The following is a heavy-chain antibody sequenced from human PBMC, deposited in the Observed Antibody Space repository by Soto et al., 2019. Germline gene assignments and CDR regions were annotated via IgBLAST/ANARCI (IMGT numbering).Heavy chain of an antibody. CDR3: AIATYYYGSGNYYHYYYYGMDV. J-gene: IGHJ6*02. V-gene: IGHV1-69*02. D-gene: IGHD3-10*01. Sequence: QVQLVQSGAEVRKPGSSVKVSCKASGGTFRSYTISWVRQAPGQGLEWMGMIIPILGIANYVQKFQGRVTLNADKSTRTAYKELSSLRSEATDVYYCAIATYYYGSGNYYHYYYYGMDVWGQGTTVTV. CDR1: GGTFRSYT. CDR2: IIPILGIA.